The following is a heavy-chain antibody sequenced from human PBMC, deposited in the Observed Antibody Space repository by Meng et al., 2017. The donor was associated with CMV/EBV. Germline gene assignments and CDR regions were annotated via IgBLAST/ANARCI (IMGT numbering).Heavy chain of an antibody. V-gene: IGHV3-23*01. Sequence: GESLKISCAASGFTFSSYAMSWVRQAPGKGLEWVSAISGSGGSTYYADSVKGRFTISRDNSKNTLYLQMNSLRAEDTAVYYCAKVLWSGYDYGMDVWGQGTTVTVSS. CDR2: ISGSGGST. CDR3: AKVLWSGYDYGMDV. J-gene: IGHJ6*02. D-gene: IGHD3-3*01. CDR1: GFTFSSYA.